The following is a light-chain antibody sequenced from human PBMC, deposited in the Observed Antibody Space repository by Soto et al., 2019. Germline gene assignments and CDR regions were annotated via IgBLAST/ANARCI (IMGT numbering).Light chain of an antibody. Sequence: EIVLTQSPGTLSLSPGERATLSCRASQSVSSSYLAWYQQKPGQAPRLLIYGASSRATGIPDRFSGSGSGTHFTLTISRLEPEDFAMYYCQQYGSLWTFGQGTKVEIK. CDR2: GAS. CDR1: QSVSSSY. V-gene: IGKV3-20*01. CDR3: QQYGSLWT. J-gene: IGKJ1*01.